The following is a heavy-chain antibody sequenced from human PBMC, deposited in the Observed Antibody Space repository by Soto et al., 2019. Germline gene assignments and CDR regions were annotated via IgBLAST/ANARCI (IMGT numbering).Heavy chain of an antibody. V-gene: IGHV5-51*01. CDR1: GYRLDGAW. Sequence: SLENSCKGAGYRLDGAWIGWVRQMPGKGLEWMGIIKPGGSDLRYSPSFRGQVTISADAAVNTAFLQWNSLKASDTAMYYCARQSSYICDFWGQGTLVTVSS. J-gene: IGHJ4*02. D-gene: IGHD5-12*01. CDR3: ARQSSYICDF. CDR2: IKPGGSDL.